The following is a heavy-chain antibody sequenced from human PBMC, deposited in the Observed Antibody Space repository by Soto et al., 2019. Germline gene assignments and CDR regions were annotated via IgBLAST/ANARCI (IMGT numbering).Heavy chain of an antibody. Sequence: ATLSPTCTVSDGSTDYYYWSWIRRPPGKGLEWIGCVSDSGSTNYNPSLRSRVTISVDTSKNQFSLNVNSVTAADTAVYYCARDSTSWFTYHRIDVWGQGTMVTVSS. CDR2: VSDSGST. D-gene: IGHD6-13*01. CDR3: ARDSTSWFTYHRIDV. V-gene: IGHV4-59*01. CDR1: DGSTDYYY. J-gene: IGHJ6*02.